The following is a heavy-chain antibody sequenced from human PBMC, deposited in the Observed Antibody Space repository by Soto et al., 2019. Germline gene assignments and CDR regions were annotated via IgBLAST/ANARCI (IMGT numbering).Heavy chain of an antibody. CDR2: ISSSSSTI. V-gene: IGHV3-48*01. Sequence: PGGSLRLSCAASGFTFSSYSMNWVRQAPGKGLEWVSYISSSSSTIYYADSVKGRFTISRDNAKNSLYLQMNSLRAEDTAVYYCARTGIDAKLPYGSGSYAFDYWGQGTLGTVSS. D-gene: IGHD3-10*01. J-gene: IGHJ4*02. CDR3: ARTGIDAKLPYGSGSYAFDY. CDR1: GFTFSSYS.